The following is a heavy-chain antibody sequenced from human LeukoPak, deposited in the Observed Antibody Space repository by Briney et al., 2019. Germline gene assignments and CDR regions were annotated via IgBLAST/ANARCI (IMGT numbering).Heavy chain of an antibody. CDR1: GYTFTGYY. Sequence: RASVKVSCKASGYTFTGYYMHWVRQAPGQGLEWMGIINPSGGSTSYAQKFQGRVTMTRDTSTSTVYMELSSLRSEDTAVYYCARGGLPCSSTSCLDVWGQGTTVTVSS. J-gene: IGHJ6*02. D-gene: IGHD2-2*01. CDR3: ARGGLPCSSTSCLDV. V-gene: IGHV1-46*01. CDR2: INPSGGST.